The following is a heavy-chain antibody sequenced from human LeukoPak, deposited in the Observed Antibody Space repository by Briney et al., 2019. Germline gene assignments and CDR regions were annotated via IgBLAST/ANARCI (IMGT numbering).Heavy chain of an antibody. CDR3: ARVDGPTVFVYYLDF. D-gene: IGHD3-10*02. CDR2: ISPRGETI. Sequence: PGGSLRLSCVTSGFVFSSRGMVWARQAPGNGLEWVSYISPRGETIYYADSVKGRLTVSRDNAKSSMFLQMESLRAEDTAKYYCARVDGPTVFVYYLDFWGQGALATVSS. CDR1: GFVFSSRG. V-gene: IGHV3-48*01. J-gene: IGHJ4*02.